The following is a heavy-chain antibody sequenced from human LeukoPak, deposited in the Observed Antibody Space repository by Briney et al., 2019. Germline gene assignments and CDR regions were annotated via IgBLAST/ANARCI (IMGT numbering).Heavy chain of an antibody. V-gene: IGHV1-2*02. Sequence: ASVTVSCKASGYTFTGYYMHWVRQAPGQGLEWMGWINPNSGGTNYAQKFQGRVTMTRDTSISTAYMELSRLRSDDTAVYYCARDRRVARPFDYWGQGTLVTVSS. D-gene: IGHD5-12*01. CDR1: GYTFTGYY. CDR2: INPNSGGT. CDR3: ARDRRVARPFDY. J-gene: IGHJ4*02.